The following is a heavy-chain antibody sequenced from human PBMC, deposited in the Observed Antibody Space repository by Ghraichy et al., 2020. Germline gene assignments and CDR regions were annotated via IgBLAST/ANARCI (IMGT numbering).Heavy chain of an antibody. D-gene: IGHD3-10*01. CDR3: ARVRGVSITGGHNWFDP. CDR1: GYTFTGYY. CDR2: INPNSGGT. Sequence: ASVKVSCKASGYTFTGYYMHWVRQAPGQGLEWMGWINPNSGGTNYAQKFQGRVTMTRDTSISTAYMELSRLRSDDTAVYYCARVRGVSITGGHNWFDPWGQGTLVLVSS. V-gene: IGHV1-2*02. J-gene: IGHJ5*02.